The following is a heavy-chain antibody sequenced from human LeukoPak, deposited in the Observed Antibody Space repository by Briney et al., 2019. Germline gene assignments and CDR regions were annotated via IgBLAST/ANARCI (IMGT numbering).Heavy chain of an antibody. V-gene: IGHV3-30-3*01. D-gene: IGHD4-17*01. CDR3: ARETGSAVDSTDFDY. CDR1: GFTFSSYA. CDR2: ISYDGSNK. Sequence: GSLRLSCAASGFTFSSYAMHWVRQAPGKGLEWVAVISYDGSNKYYADSVKGRFTISRDNSKNTLYLQMNSLRAEDTAVYYCARETGSAVDSTDFDYWGQGTLVTVSS. J-gene: IGHJ4*02.